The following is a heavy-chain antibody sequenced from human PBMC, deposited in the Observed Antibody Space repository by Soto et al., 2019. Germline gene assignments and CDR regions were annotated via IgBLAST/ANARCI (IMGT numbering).Heavy chain of an antibody. CDR2: ISGRGGTT. CDR1: GFTFNTFA. J-gene: IGHJ3*02. Sequence: GGSLRLSCAASGFTFNTFAMNWVRQAPGKGLEWVSTISGRGGTTSYADSVKGRFIISRDNSKNTLYLQMNSLRAEDTARYYCARAFNLLPVPDAFDIWGQGTMVTVSS. V-gene: IGHV3-23*01. CDR3: ARAFNLLPVPDAFDI.